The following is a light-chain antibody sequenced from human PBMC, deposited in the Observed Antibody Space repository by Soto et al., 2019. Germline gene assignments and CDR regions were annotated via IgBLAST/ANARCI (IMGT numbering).Light chain of an antibody. CDR1: SSNIETND. CDR2: SND. J-gene: IGLJ2*01. V-gene: IGLV1-47*02. CDR3: ATWDDSLSGVV. Sequence: QSALTQPPSASGTPGQRVTISCSGSSSNIETNDIFWHQQLPGSALKLLIYSNDQRPSGVPDRFSASKSGTSASLAISGLRSEDEAEYFCATWDDSLSGVVFGGGTKVTVL.